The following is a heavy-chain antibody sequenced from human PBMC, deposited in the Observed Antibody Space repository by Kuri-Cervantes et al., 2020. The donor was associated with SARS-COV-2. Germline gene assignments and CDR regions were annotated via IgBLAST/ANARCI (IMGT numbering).Heavy chain of an antibody. CDR1: GFTFSSYG. CDR3: ARKGSGGWYFDL. D-gene: IGHD3-10*01. V-gene: IGHV3-20*04. CDR2: INWNGGST. J-gene: IGHJ2*01. Sequence: GESLKISCATSGFTFSSYGMSWVRQAPGKGLEWVSGINWNGGSTGYADSVRGRFTISRDNAKNSLYLQMNSLRAEDTALYYCARKGSGGWYFDLWGRGTLVTVSS.